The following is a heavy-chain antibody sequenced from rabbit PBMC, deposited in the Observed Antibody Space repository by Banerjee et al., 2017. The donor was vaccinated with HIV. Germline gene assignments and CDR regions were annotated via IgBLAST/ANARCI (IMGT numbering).Heavy chain of an antibody. J-gene: IGHJ4*01. CDR1: GFSFSSSYW. Sequence: QSLEESGGDLVQPGASLTLTCTASGFSFSSSYWICWVRQAPGKGLEWIACIYTGSSGSTYYANWAKGRFTISKTSSTTVTLQMTSLTAADTATYFCARDSGTTSGYAFDLWGPGTLVTVS. CDR2: IYTGSSGST. V-gene: IGHV1S40*01. CDR3: ARDSGTTSGYAFDL. D-gene: IGHD1-1*01.